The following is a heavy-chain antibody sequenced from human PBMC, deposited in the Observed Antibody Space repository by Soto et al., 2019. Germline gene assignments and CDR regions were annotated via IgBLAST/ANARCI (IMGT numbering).Heavy chain of an antibody. D-gene: IGHD4-17*01. J-gene: IGHJ4*02. CDR2: IDPSDSYT. CDR3: ARQFSVYADYGRYFDY. CDR1: GYSFTSYW. Sequence: GESLKISCKGSGYSFTSYWISWVRQMPGKGLEWMGRIDPSDSYTNYSPSFQGHVTISADKSISTAYLQWSSLKASDTAMYYCARQFSVYADYGRYFDYWGRGTLVTVSS. V-gene: IGHV5-10-1*01.